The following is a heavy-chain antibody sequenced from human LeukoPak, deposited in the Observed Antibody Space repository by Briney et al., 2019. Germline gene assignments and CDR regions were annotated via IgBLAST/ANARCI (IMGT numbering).Heavy chain of an antibody. D-gene: IGHD4-23*01. CDR1: GFTFSSYS. V-gene: IGHV3-21*01. CDR2: ISSSSSYI. J-gene: IGHJ6*03. CDR3: ARDSPYGGNSHYYYYMDV. Sequence: GGSLRLSCAASGFTFSSYSMNWVRQAPGKGLEWVSSISSSSSYIYYADSVKGRFTISRDNAKNSLYLQMNSLRAEDTAVYYCARDSPYGGNSHYYYYMDVWGKGTTVTVSS.